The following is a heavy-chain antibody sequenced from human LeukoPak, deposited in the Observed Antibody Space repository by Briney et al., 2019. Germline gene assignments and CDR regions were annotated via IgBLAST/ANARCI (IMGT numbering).Heavy chain of an antibody. CDR3: ARGNIVVVPAATIYYYYYKDV. D-gene: IGHD2-2*01. CDR1: GYTFTSYD. Sequence: ASVKVSCKASGYTFTSYDINWVRQATGQGLEWMGWMNPNSGNTGYAQKFQGRVTMTRNTSISTAYMELSSLRSEDTAVYYCARGNIVVVPAATIYYYYYKDVWGKGTTVTVSS. CDR2: MNPNSGNT. J-gene: IGHJ6*03. V-gene: IGHV1-8*01.